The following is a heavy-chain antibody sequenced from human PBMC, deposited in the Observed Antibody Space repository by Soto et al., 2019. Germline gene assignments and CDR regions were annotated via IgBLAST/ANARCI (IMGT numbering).Heavy chain of an antibody. Sequence: QEQLVESGGGVVQPGRSLRLSCAASGFTFSNYGMHWVRQAPGKGLEWVAVISYDGSNKYYADSVKGRFTISRDNSKDTLYLQMNRLRPEDTAVYYCAKTNTHHYYDSSGSPDDFHIWGQGTMVTVSS. J-gene: IGHJ3*02. CDR3: AKTNTHHYYDSSGSPDDFHI. V-gene: IGHV3-30*18. CDR2: ISYDGSNK. CDR1: GFTFSNYG. D-gene: IGHD3-22*01.